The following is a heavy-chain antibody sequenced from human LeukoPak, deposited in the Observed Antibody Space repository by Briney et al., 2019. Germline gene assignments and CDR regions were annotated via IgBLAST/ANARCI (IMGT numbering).Heavy chain of an antibody. V-gene: IGHV4-39*01. CDR3: ARHPPRDGSAFDY. Sequence: SETLSLTCTVSGGSISSSSYYWGWIRQPPGKGVEWIGSIYYSGSTYYNPSLKSRVTISVDTSKNQFSLKLSSVTAADTAVYYCARHPPRDGSAFDYWGQGTLVTVSS. CDR1: GGSISSSSYY. J-gene: IGHJ4*02. CDR2: IYYSGST.